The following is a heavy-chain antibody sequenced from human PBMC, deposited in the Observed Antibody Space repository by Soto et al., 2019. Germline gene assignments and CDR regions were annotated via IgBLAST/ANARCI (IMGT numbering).Heavy chain of an antibody. V-gene: IGHV4-34*01. CDR3: VRANGYSSSWYTGLYYGMDV. J-gene: IGHJ6*02. CDR2: INHSGST. D-gene: IGHD6-13*01. Sequence: PSETLSLTCAVYGGSFSGYYWSWIRQPPGKGLEWIGEINHSGSTNYNPSLKSRVTISVDTSKNQFSLKLSSVTAADTAVYYCVRANGYSSSWYTGLYYGMDVWGQGTTVTVSS. CDR1: GGSFSGYY.